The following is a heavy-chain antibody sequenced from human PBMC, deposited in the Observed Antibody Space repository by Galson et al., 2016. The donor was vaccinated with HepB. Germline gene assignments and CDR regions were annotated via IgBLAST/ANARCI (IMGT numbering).Heavy chain of an antibody. V-gene: IGHV3-23*01. D-gene: IGHD6-19*01. Sequence: SLRLSCAASGFTFSSHGMSWVRLAPGKGLEWVSGIRGSGADTYYADSVKGRFTISRDNSKNMVYLQMNSLRVDDTAVHYCAKDLFAVMDWGQGTLVTVSS. J-gene: IGHJ4*02. CDR2: IRGSGADT. CDR1: GFTFSSHG. CDR3: AKDLFAVMD.